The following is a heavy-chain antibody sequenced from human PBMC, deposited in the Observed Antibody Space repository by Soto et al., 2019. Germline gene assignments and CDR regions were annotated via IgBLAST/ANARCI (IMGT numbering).Heavy chain of an antibody. CDR3: ARETGTTSGYYYYYMDV. Sequence: SQTLSLTGAISGDSVSSNSAAWNWIRQSLSRGLEWLGRTYYRSKWYNDYAVSVKSRITINPDTSKNQFSLQLNSVTPEDTAVYYCARETGTTSGYYYYYMDVWGKGTTVTVSS. J-gene: IGHJ6*03. CDR2: TYYRSKWYN. D-gene: IGHD1-7*01. V-gene: IGHV6-1*01. CDR1: GDSVSSNSAA.